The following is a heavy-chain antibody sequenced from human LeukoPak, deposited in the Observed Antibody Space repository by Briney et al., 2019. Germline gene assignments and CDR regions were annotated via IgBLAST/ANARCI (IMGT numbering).Heavy chain of an antibody. J-gene: IGHJ4*02. CDR1: GGSISSYY. Sequence: SETLSLTCTVSGGSISSYYWSWIRQPAGKGLEWIGRIYTSGSTNYNPSLKSRVTISVDTSKNQFSLKLSSVTAADTAVYYCARLYDGYGDYGFDYWGQGTLVTVSS. V-gene: IGHV4-4*07. D-gene: IGHD4-17*01. CDR3: ARLYDGYGDYGFDY. CDR2: IYTSGST.